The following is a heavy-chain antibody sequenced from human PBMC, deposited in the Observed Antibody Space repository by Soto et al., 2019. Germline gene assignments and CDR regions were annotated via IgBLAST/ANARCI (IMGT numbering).Heavy chain of an antibody. V-gene: IGHV1-18*01. Sequence: ASVKVSCKASGYTFTSYGISWVRQAPGQGLEWMGWISAYNGNTNYAQKLQGRVTMTTDTSTSTAYMELRSLRSDDTAVYYCARAGSVIKLPTHYYMDVWGKGTTVTVSS. CDR3: ARAGSVIKLPTHYYMDV. CDR2: ISAYNGNT. CDR1: GYTFTSYG. D-gene: IGHD2-15*01. J-gene: IGHJ6*03.